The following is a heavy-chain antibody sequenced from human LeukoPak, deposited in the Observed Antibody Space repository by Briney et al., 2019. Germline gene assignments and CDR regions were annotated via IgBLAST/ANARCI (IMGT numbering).Heavy chain of an antibody. CDR3: ARGLSSSWYWFDT. V-gene: IGHV4-61*02. J-gene: IGHJ5*02. Sequence: SETLSLTCTVSGGSISSESYYWSWIRQPAGKALEWIGRINTSGNINYNPSLKSRVTLSVDTSNNQFSLKLSSLIAADTAVYYCARGLSSSWYWFDTWGQGTLVTVS. CDR1: GGSISSESYY. CDR2: INTSGNI. D-gene: IGHD6-13*01.